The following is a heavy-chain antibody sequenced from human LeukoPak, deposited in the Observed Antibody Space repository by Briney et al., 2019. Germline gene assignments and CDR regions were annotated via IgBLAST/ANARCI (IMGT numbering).Heavy chain of an antibody. J-gene: IGHJ6*03. CDR3: AKGGLKRESYYYYTDV. D-gene: IGHD2-8*01. Sequence: GGSLRLSCAASGFTFDDYAMHWVRQAPGKGLVWVSGISWNSGDRDYADSVKGRFTISRDNAKSSLYLQMNSLRVEDMALYYCAKGGLKRESYYYYTDVWGKGTTVTVSS. CDR2: ISWNSGDR. V-gene: IGHV3-9*03. CDR1: GFTFDDYA.